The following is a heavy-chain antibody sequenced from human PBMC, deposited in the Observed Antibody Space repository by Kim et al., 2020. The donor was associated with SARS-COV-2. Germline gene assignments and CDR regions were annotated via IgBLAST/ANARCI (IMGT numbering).Heavy chain of an antibody. CDR2: IDTKTGNP. J-gene: IGHJ6*02. D-gene: IGHD4-17*01. CDR1: GYTFSDYT. V-gene: IGHV7-4-1*02. CDR3: ARSAVMDV. Sequence: ASVKVSCKASGYTFSDYTMNWVRQAPGQGLEWMGWIDTKTGNPTYGQGFTGRLVFSLDIAVGTAYLQISSLKTEDTAVFYCARSAVMDVWGQGTTVTVSS.